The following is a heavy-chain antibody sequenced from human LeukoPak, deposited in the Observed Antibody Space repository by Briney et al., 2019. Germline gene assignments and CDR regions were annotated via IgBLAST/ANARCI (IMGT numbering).Heavy chain of an antibody. CDR1: GSSISSYY. CDR3: ARQPWRYNWFDP. Sequence: SETLSLTCSVSGSSISSYYWSWMRQPAGKGLEWIGRVYSSGSTIYNPSLRSRLSMSLDTSKNQFSLRLTSVTAADTAMYYCARQPWRYNWFDPWGQGTLVTVSS. CDR2: VYSSGST. V-gene: IGHV4-4*07. J-gene: IGHJ5*02.